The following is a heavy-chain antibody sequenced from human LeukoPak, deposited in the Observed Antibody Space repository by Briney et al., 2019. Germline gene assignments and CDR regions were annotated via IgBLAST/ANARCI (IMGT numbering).Heavy chain of an antibody. CDR1: GFTFSSYS. CDR2: ISSSGSYI. D-gene: IGHD1-26*01. Sequence: GGSLRLSCAASGFTFSSYSMNWVRQAPGKGLEWVSSISSSGSYIYYADSVKGRFTISRDNAKNSLYLQMNSLRAEDTAVYYCAREGDGGSFDYWGQGTLVTVSS. CDR3: AREGDGGSFDY. V-gene: IGHV3-21*01. J-gene: IGHJ4*02.